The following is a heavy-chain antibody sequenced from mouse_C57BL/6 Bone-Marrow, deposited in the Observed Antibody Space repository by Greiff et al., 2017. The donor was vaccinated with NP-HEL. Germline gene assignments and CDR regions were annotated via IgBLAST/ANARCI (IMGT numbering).Heavy chain of an antibody. Sequence: EVMLVESGGGLVQPGGSLSLSCAASGFTFTDYYMSWVRQPPGKALEWLGFIRNKANGYTTEYSASVKGRFTISRDNSQSILYLQMNALRAEDSATYYCARYRSSYERYYAMDYWGQGTSVTVSS. CDR2: IRNKANGYTT. J-gene: IGHJ4*01. CDR3: ARYRSSYERYYAMDY. CDR1: GFTFTDYY. V-gene: IGHV7-3*01. D-gene: IGHD1-1*01.